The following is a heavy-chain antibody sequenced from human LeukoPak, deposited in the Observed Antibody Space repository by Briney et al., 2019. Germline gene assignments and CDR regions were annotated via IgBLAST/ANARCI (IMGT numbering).Heavy chain of an antibody. CDR1: GFTVKDNF. CDR3: TRDSANYHFAY. V-gene: IGHV3-66*01. Sequence: GGSLRLSCAASGFTVKDNFMSWVRQAPGKGLEWVSVLYSGGATYYADSVEGRFTISRDNSKNTVFLQMNDLRTEDTAFYYCTRDSANYHFAYWGQGALVTVSS. CDR2: LYSGGAT. D-gene: IGHD4/OR15-4a*01. J-gene: IGHJ4*02.